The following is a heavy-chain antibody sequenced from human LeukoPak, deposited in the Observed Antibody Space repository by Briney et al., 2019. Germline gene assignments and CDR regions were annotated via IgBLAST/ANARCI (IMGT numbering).Heavy chain of an antibody. J-gene: IGHJ6*02. Sequence: ASVKVSCKASGYTFTSYYMHWVRQAPGQGLEWMGRINPNSGGTNYAQKFQGRVTMTRDTSISTAYMELSRLRSDDTAVYYCASFKFGELFYYGMDVWGQGTTVTVSS. CDR3: ASFKFGELFYYGMDV. D-gene: IGHD3-10*01. CDR2: INPNSGGT. V-gene: IGHV1-2*06. CDR1: GYTFTSYY.